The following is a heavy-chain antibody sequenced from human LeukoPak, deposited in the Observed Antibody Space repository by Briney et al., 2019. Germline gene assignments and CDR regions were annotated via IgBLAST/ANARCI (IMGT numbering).Heavy chain of an antibody. D-gene: IGHD3-22*01. CDR2: ISSSGSTI. CDR1: GFTFSDYY. CDR3: ARAAEVIVVVITEHPHFDY. J-gene: IGHJ4*02. Sequence: GGSLRLSCAASGFTFSDYYMSWIRQALGKGLEWVSYISSSGSTIYYADSVKGRFTISRDNAKNSLYLQMNSLRAEDTAVYYCARAAEVIVVVITEHPHFDYWGQGTLVTVSS. V-gene: IGHV3-11*01.